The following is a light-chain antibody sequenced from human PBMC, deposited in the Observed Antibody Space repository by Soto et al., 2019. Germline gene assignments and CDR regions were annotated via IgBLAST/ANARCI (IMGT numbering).Light chain of an antibody. V-gene: IGKV3-20*01. Sequence: EVVLTQSPGTLSLSPGERATLSCRASQSVGSSNLVWYQQKPGQAPRLLVSSASGRATGIPDRFSGSGSGTDFTLTISRLEPEFFAVYLCQHYYTLPLLTLVGGTIVDIK. CDR2: SAS. CDR3: QHYYTLPLLT. J-gene: IGKJ4*01. CDR1: QSVGSSN.